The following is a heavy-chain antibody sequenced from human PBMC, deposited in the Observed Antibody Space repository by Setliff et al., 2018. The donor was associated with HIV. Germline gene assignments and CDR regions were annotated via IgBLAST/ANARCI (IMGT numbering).Heavy chain of an antibody. J-gene: IGHJ5*02. CDR3: ARARLQGIVTAVGPRDNCLDP. D-gene: IGHD3-9*01. Sequence: ASVKVSCKASGYSFINYGISWVRQAPGQGLEWMGWISAYNGNTDYAPRLLGRVTMTTDTSTSTAYMEMRSLTSADTAVYYCARARLQGIVTAVGPRDNCLDPWGQGTRVTVSS. CDR1: GYSFINYG. CDR2: ISAYNGNT. V-gene: IGHV1-18*01.